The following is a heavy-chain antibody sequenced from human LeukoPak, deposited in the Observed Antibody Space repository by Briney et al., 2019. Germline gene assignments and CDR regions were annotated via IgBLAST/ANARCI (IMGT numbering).Heavy chain of an antibody. CDR2: INGYNGNT. CDR1: GYTLISYG. D-gene: IGHD2-15*01. Sequence: ASVKVSCKTSGYTLISYGISWVRQAPGQGLEWMGWINGYNGNTDYAQNLQGRVTVTTDTSTSTVYMELRSLRSDDTAVYYCARGRMYDAFDIWGQGTMVTVSS. V-gene: IGHV1-18*01. CDR3: ARGRMYDAFDI. J-gene: IGHJ3*02.